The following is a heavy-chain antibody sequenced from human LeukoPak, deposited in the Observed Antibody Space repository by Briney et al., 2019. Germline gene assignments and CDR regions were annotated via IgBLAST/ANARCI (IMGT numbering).Heavy chain of an antibody. Sequence: GGSLRLSCAASGFTFSSYWMSWVRQAPGKGLEWVANIKQDGSEKYYVDSVKVRFTISRDNAKNSLYLQMNSLRAEDTAVYYCARGAGRARYYYDSSGYIDYWGQGTLVTVSS. CDR1: GFTFSSYW. CDR3: ARGAGRARYYYDSSGYIDY. V-gene: IGHV3-7*01. D-gene: IGHD3-22*01. CDR2: IKQDGSEK. J-gene: IGHJ4*02.